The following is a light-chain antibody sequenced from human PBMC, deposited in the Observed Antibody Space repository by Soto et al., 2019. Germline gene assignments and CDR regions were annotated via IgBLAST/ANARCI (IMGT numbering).Light chain of an antibody. CDR1: QIVRSN. J-gene: IGKJ4*01. Sequence: EIVLTQSPANLSVSPGERATLSCRASQIVRSNLAWYQQKPGQAPRLLIFGATTRATNISARFTGSGSGTEFTLTISSLQSEDFAVYYCQQYVNWPPLTFGGGTKVEIK. V-gene: IGKV3-15*01. CDR3: QQYVNWPPLT. CDR2: GAT.